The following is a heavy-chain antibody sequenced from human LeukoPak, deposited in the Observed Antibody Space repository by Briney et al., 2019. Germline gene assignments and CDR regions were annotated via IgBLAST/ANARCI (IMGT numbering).Heavy chain of an antibody. CDR2: ISAYNGNT. CDR3: ARDDGGGWHSYYYYYGMDV. CDR1: GYTFTSYG. J-gene: IGHJ6*02. Sequence: VASVKVSCKASGYTFTSYGISWVRQAPGQGLEWMGWISAYNGNTNYAQKLQGRVTMTTDTSTSTAYMELRSLRSDDTAVYYCARDDGGGWHSYYYYYGMDVWGQGTTVTVSS. V-gene: IGHV1-18*01. D-gene: IGHD3-16*01.